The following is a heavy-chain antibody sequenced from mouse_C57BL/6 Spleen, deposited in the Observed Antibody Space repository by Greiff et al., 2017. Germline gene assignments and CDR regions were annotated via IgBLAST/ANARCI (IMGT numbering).Heavy chain of an antibody. V-gene: IGHV5-6*01. D-gene: IGHD2-5*01. J-gene: IGHJ2*01. CDR1: GFTFSSYG. CDR3: ARLRSNLYFDY. CDR2: ISSGGSYT. Sequence: EVKLQESGGDLVKPGGSLKLSCAASGFTFSSYGMSWVRQTPDKRLEWVATISSGGSYTYSPDSVKGRFTISRDNAKNTLYLQMSSLKSEDTAMYYCARLRSNLYFDYWGQGTTLTVSS.